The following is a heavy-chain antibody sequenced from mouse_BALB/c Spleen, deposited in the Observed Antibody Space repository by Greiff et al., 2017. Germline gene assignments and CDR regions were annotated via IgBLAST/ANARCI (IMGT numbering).Heavy chain of an antibody. D-gene: IGHD1-1*01. CDR1: GFSLTSYG. CDR2: IWRGGST. J-gene: IGHJ2*01. V-gene: IGHV2-5-1*01. CDR3: AKNSYYYGSSYCYFDY. Sequence: QVQLQQSGPSLVQPSQSLSITCTVSGFSLTSYGVHWVRQSPGKGLEWLGVIWRGGSTDYNAAFMSRLSITKDNSKSQVFFKMNSLQADDTAIYYCAKNSYYYGSSYCYFDYWGQGTTLTVSS.